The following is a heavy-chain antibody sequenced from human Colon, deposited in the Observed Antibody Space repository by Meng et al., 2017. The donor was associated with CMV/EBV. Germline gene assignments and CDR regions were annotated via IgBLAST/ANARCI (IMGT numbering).Heavy chain of an antibody. CDR3: TRVANYLDY. J-gene: IGHJ4*02. V-gene: IGHV3-48*03. CDR2: ISSTGSTI. CDR1: GFTFSDFE. Sequence: GESLKISCAAAGFTFSDFEMNWVRQAPGKGLEWISQISSTGSTIYYADSVKGRFTISRDNAKNSVFLEMNSLRPDDTAVYYCTRVANYLDYWGQGTLVTVSS.